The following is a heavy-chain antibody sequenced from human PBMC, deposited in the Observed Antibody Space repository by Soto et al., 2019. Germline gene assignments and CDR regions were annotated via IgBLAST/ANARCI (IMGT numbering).Heavy chain of an antibody. CDR1: GYTFTSYA. D-gene: IGHD4-17*01. Sequence: GASVKVSCKASGYTFTSYAMHWVRQAPGQRLEWMGWINAGNGNTKYSQKFQGRVTITRDTSASTAYMELSSLRSEDTAVYYCARDYGTVTTLGQHWGQGTLVTVSS. CDR3: ARDYGTVTTLGQH. V-gene: IGHV1-3*01. CDR2: INAGNGNT. J-gene: IGHJ1*01.